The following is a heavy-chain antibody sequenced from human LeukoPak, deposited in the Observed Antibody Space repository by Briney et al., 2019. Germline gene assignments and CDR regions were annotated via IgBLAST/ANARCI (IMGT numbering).Heavy chain of an antibody. CDR3: ARPDYFASHD. CDR1: GYHFPKTW. J-gene: IGHJ4*02. Sequence: GESLKISCKGSGYHFPKTWIGWVGQMPGKGLEWMAIIYPDDSRTKYSPSFQGQVTISADRSINTAYLQWSSVRASDTAIYYCARPDYFASHDWGQGTLVTVSS. CDR2: IYPDDSRT. D-gene: IGHD3-10*01. V-gene: IGHV5-51*01.